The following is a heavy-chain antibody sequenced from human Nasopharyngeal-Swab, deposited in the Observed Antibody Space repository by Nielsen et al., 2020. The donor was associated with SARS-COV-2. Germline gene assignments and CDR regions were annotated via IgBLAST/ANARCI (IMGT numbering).Heavy chain of an antibody. Sequence: GESLKISCAASGFDFSSFALNWVRQAPGKGLDWVSGISETGSRRSYADSVKGRFTISRDNSKNTVHLQMSSLRNEDTAVYYCVKGMEGYNRGGYLDYWGQGTVVTVSS. CDR3: VKGMEGYNRGGYLDY. V-gene: IGHV3-23*01. J-gene: IGHJ4*02. CDR2: ISETGSRR. CDR1: GFDFSSFA. D-gene: IGHD1-14*01.